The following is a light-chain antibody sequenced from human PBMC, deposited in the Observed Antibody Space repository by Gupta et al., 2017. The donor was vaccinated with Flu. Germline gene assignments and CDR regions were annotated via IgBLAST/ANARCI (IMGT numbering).Light chain of an antibody. J-gene: IGLJ1*01. Sequence: VTISCSGSSSNIGSNTVNWYQQLPGTDPKLRSERINQRPSGVPDRFAGPKSGNSASPATRGLQSEDEAEEHGSAWDASLKGCEVFGTGTKLTVL. CDR2: RIN. CDR1: SSNIGSNT. V-gene: IGLV1-44*01. CDR3: SAWDASLKGCEV.